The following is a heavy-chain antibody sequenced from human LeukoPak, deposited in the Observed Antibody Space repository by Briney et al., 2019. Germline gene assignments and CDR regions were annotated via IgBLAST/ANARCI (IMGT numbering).Heavy chain of an antibody. J-gene: IGHJ4*02. CDR2: ISSSGSTI. D-gene: IGHD2-2*01. Sequence: GGSLRLSCAASGFTFSDYYMSWIRQAPGKGLEWVSYISSSGSTIYYADSVKGRFTISRDNAKNSLYLQMCSLRAEDTAVYYCARQKDIVVVPAAPIDYWGQGTLVTVSS. CDR3: ARQKDIVVVPAAPIDY. CDR1: GFTFSDYY. V-gene: IGHV3-11*01.